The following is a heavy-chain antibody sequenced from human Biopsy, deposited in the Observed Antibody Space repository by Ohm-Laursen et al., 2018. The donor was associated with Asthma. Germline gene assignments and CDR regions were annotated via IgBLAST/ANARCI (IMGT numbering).Heavy chain of an antibody. CDR3: AKERYYDFWSGYPI. D-gene: IGHD3-3*01. CDR2: MSFDGRQT. CDR1: GFTFSSYG. Sequence: SSLRLSCSASGFTFSSYGMHWVRQAPGKGLEWVAVMSFDGRQTYYADSVKGRFTISRANSKNTLYLQMNSLRAEDTAVYYCAKERYYDFWSGYPIWGQGTMVTVSS. J-gene: IGHJ3*02. V-gene: IGHV3-30*18.